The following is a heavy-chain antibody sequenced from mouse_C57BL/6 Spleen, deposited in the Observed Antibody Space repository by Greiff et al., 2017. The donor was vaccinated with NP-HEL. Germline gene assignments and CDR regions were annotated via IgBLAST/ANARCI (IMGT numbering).Heavy chain of an antibody. Sequence: VKLQESGAELVRPGASVTLSCKASGYTFTDYEMHWVKQTPVHGLEWIGAIDPETGGTAYNQKFKGKAILTADKSSSTAYMELRSLTSEDSAVYYCTRRHYGSSYLYYFDYWGQGTTLTVSS. D-gene: IGHD1-1*01. V-gene: IGHV1-15*01. CDR1: GYTFTDYE. CDR2: IDPETGGT. J-gene: IGHJ2*01. CDR3: TRRHYGSSYLYYFDY.